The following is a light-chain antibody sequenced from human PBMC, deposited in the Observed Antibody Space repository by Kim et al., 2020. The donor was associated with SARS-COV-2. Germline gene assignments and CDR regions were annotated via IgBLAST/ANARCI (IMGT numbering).Light chain of an antibody. CDR2: GKN. V-gene: IGLV3-19*01. J-gene: IGLJ3*02. CDR3: NSRDKNEWV. Sequence: VALRQKVRNTCKGGSLRSNHASWYQQKPGQAPLVVIYGKNNRPSGIPERFSGSRSGNTASLTITGAQPEDEADYYCNSRDKNEWVCGGGTKLTVL. CDR1: SLRSNH.